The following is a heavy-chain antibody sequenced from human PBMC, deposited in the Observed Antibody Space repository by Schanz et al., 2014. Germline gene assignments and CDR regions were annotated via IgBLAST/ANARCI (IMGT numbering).Heavy chain of an antibody. CDR3: ARAAGPVDY. CDR1: GGSVSSSYFY. Sequence: QLQLQESGPGLVKPSETLSLTCTVSGGSVSSSYFYWGWIRQPPGKGLEWIGYIYYSGSTYYNPSLKSRVTISVDPSKNQFSLMLGSVTAADTAVYYCARAAGPVDYWGQGTLVTVSS. D-gene: IGHD6-13*01. J-gene: IGHJ4*02. V-gene: IGHV4-39*07. CDR2: IYYSGST.